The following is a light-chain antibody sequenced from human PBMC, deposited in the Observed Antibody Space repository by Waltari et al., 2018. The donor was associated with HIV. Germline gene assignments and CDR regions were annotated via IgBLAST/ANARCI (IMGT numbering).Light chain of an antibody. CDR3: QVWDSSTDLRV. V-gene: IGLV3-21*02. CDR1: NIGRTG. CDR2: DDS. J-gene: IGLJ2*01. Sequence: SYVLTQPPSVSVAPGPTATITCGGNNIGRTGVHWYQQKPSQAPVLVVYDDSDRPSGIPERFSGSSSWNTATLTISRVEAGDEADFYCQVWDSSTDLRVFGGGTKLTVL.